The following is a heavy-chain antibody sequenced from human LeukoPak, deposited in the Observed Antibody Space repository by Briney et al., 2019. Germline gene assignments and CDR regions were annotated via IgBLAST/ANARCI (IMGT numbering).Heavy chain of an antibody. D-gene: IGHD1-26*01. CDR1: GSTFTRYY. Sequence: ASVKVSCKASGSTFTRYYIHWVRQAPGQGLDWMGMINPSSGSTRFAQMFQDRVTITTDESTSTAYMELSSLRSEDTAVYYCARDQKVGATPYFGMDVWGQGTTVTVSS. J-gene: IGHJ6*02. V-gene: IGHV1-46*01. CDR2: INPSSGST. CDR3: ARDQKVGATPYFGMDV.